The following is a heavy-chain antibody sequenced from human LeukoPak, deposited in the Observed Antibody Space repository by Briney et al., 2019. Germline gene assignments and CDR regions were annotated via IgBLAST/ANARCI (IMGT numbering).Heavy chain of an antibody. CDR1: GYTFTDFY. CDR2: INPNNGDT. Sequence: ASVKVSCKASGYTFTDFYMQWVRQAPGQGLEWMGWINPNNGDTKYAQKFLGRVTMTRDTSATTAYMELSRLRSDDTAVYYCARYCSGGSCYPTYYYYGMDVWGQGTTVTVSS. V-gene: IGHV1-2*02. CDR3: ARYCSGGSCYPTYYYYGMDV. J-gene: IGHJ6*02. D-gene: IGHD2-15*01.